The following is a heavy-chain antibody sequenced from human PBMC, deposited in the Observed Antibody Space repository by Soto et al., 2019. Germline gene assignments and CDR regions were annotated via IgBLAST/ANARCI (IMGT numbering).Heavy chain of an antibody. D-gene: IGHD3-10*01. CDR1: GGSISSGGYY. CDR2: IYYSGST. V-gene: IGHV4-31*03. CDR3: ARLDRGSGDFDY. J-gene: IGHJ4*02. Sequence: QVQLQESGPGLVKPSQTLSLTCTVSGGSISSGGYYWSWIRQHPGKGLEWIGYIYYSGSTYYNQSLKSRVTISVDTAKNQFSLKLSSVTAADTAVYYCARLDRGSGDFDYWGQGTLVTVSS.